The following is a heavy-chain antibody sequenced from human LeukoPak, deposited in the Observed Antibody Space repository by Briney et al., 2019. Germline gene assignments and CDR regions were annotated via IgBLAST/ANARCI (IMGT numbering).Heavy chain of an antibody. V-gene: IGHV1-2*02. J-gene: IGHJ5*02. D-gene: IGHD3-10*01. CDR2: INPNSGGT. CDR1: GYTFTGYY. CDR3: ARQHYYGSESYENWFDP. Sequence: ASVKVSCKASGYTFTGYYMHWVRQAPGQGLEWMGWINPNSGGTNYAQKFQGGVTMTRDTSISTAYMELSRLRSEDTAVYYCARQHYYGSESYENWFDPWGQGTLVTVSS.